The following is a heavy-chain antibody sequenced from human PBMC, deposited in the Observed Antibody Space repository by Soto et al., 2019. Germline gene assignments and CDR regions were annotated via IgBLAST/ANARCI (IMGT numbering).Heavy chain of an antibody. J-gene: IGHJ4*02. Sequence: EVQLLESGGGLVQPGGSLRLSCAASGFTFSSYAMIWVRQAPGKGLQWVSAISGSAGSTYYADSVKGRFTISRDNSKNTLYLQMDSLRGEDTAVYYCAKRGDYDSSGTLGYWGQGTLVTVSS. D-gene: IGHD3-22*01. CDR2: ISGSAGST. CDR1: GFTFSSYA. CDR3: AKRGDYDSSGTLGY. V-gene: IGHV3-23*01.